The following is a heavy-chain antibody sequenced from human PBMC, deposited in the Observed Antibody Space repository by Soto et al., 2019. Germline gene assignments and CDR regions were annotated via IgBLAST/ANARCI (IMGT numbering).Heavy chain of an antibody. CDR2: IWYDGSNK. CDR1: GFTFSSYG. Sequence: GGSLRLSCAASGFTFSSYGMNWVRQAPGKGLEWVAVIWYDGSNKYYADSMKGRFTVSRDNAKNSVYLDMNSLSAEDTAVYYCARESEDLTSNFDYWGQGTLVTVSS. CDR3: ARESEDLTSNFDY. J-gene: IGHJ4*02. V-gene: IGHV3-33*01.